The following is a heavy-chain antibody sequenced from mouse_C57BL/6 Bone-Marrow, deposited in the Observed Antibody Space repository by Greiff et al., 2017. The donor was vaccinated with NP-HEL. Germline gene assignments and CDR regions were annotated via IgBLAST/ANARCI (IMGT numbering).Heavy chain of an antibody. V-gene: IGHV1-52*01. CDR3: ARREGYDYGYFDV. CDR1: GYTFTSYW. J-gene: IGHJ1*03. D-gene: IGHD2-4*01. Sequence: QVQLQQPGAELVRPGSSVKLSCKASGYTFTSYWMHWVKQRPIQGLEWIGNIDPSDSETHYNQKFKDKATLTVDKSSSTAYMQLSSLTSEDSAVYYCARREGYDYGYFDVWGTGTTVTVSS. CDR2: IDPSDSET.